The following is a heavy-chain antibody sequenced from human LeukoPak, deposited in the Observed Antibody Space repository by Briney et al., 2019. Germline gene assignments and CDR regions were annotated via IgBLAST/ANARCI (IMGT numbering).Heavy chain of an antibody. Sequence: AGSLRLSCAASGPTVRTNSMSWVRQPHGKGLDWDSVLYSPGSTYYDESVNGPFTISRDTSKNTVSLQMNSLRAEDTAVYYCAGAREYCIDSNCYEYFQDWGQGTLVTVSS. CDR1: GPTVRTNS. CDR3: AGAREYCIDSNCYEYFQD. CDR2: LYSPGST. V-gene: IGHV3-53*01. J-gene: IGHJ1*01. D-gene: IGHD2-2*01.